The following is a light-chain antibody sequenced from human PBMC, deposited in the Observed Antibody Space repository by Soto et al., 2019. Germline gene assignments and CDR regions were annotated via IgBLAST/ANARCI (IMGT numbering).Light chain of an antibody. Sequence: EVVLTQSPATLSLSPGERATLSCRATQSVRTSLACYQHKPGQAPRLVIYDASLRANGVPARFGGSGSGTDFTLTINSLEPEDSEVYYCQQRNVWPPITFGQGTRLEIK. CDR3: QQRNVWPPIT. CDR2: DAS. J-gene: IGKJ5*01. CDR1: QSVRTS. V-gene: IGKV3-11*01.